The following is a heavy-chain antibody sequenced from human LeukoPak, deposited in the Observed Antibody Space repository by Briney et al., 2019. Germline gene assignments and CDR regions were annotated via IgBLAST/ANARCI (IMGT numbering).Heavy chain of an antibody. J-gene: IGHJ6*02. CDR3: ARASLARGTPFYFGMDV. Sequence: SVKVSCKASGGTFSSYAISWVRQAPGQGLEWMGGIIPIFGTANYAQKFQGRVTITADESSSTAFMELSSLRSEDTAVYYCARASLARGTPFYFGMDVWGQGTTVIVSS. D-gene: IGHD2-15*01. CDR1: GGTFSSYA. V-gene: IGHV1-69*13. CDR2: IIPIFGTA.